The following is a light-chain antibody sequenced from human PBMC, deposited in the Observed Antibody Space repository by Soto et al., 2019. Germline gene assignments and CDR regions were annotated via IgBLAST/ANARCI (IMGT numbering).Light chain of an antibody. CDR1: QNVISN. Sequence: EIVMTQSPATLSVSPGERATLSCRANQNVISNLAWYQQKPGQAPRLLMYGASTRATGIPARFSGSGSGTEFTLSISSLQSEDFAVYYCHQRQSWPRTFGQGTKVDIK. CDR2: GAS. J-gene: IGKJ1*01. CDR3: HQRQSWPRT. V-gene: IGKV3-15*01.